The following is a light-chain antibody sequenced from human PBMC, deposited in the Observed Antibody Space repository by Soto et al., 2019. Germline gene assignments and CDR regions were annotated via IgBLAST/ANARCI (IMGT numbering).Light chain of an antibody. CDR2: RVS. V-gene: IGKV2-30*01. J-gene: IGKJ1*01. CDR3: MQGTHWPPWT. CDR1: QSLVYSDGNTY. Sequence: DVVMTQSPLSLPVTLGQPASISCRSSQSLVYSDGNTYLHWFQQRPGQPPRRLIYRVSNRDSGVPDRFSGSGSGTDFTLKISRVEAEDLGVYYCMQGTHWPPWTFGQGTKVEIK.